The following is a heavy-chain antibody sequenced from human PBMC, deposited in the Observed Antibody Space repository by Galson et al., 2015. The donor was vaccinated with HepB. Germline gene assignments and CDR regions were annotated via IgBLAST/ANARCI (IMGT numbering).Heavy chain of an antibody. CDR3: ARVAPIGYYYDSSGPIDY. CDR1: GFTFSSYS. J-gene: IGHJ4*02. CDR2: ISSSSSYI. V-gene: IGHV3-21*01. D-gene: IGHD3-22*01. Sequence: SLRLSCAASGFTFSSYSMNWVRQAPGKGLEWVSSISSSSSYIYYADSVKGRFTISRDNAKNSLYLQMNSLRAEDTAVYYCARVAPIGYYYDSSGPIDYWGQGTLVTVSS.